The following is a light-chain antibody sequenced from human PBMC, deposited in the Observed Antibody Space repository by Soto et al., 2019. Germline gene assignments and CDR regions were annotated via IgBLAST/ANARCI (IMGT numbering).Light chain of an antibody. CDR2: WAS. V-gene: IGKV4-1*01. CDR1: QSILSSSNNKNY. CDR3: QHYYSTPVT. Sequence: IVMTQSPDSVAVSLGERATVNCKSSQSILSSSNNKNYLAWYQQKPRQPPKLLIYWASTRESGVPDRFSGSGSGTDFTLTISSLQAEDVAIYYCQHYYSTPVTFGGGTKVEIK. J-gene: IGKJ4*01.